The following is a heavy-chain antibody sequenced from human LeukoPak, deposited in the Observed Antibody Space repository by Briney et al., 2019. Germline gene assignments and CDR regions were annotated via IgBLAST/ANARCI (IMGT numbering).Heavy chain of an antibody. CDR3: VRDQGEGSHRHAFDI. D-gene: IGHD2-21*01. V-gene: IGHV4-61*08. CDR1: GGSVSSADYY. Sequence: SSETLSLTCTVSGGSVSSADYYWRWIRHPPGKTLEWIGYIYHTGSNNYKYSLKSRVTISLDTSKNRFSLRLTSMTAADTAIYYCVRDQGEGSHRHAFDIWGQGTMVTVSS. J-gene: IGHJ3*02. CDR2: IYHTGSN.